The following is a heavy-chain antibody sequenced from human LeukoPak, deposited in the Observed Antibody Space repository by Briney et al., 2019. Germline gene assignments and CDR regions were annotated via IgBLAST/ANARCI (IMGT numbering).Heavy chain of an antibody. D-gene: IGHD2-8*01. CDR2: INPSRGNT. Sequence: ASVTVSCKASGYSFTSYHMHWVRQAPGRGPEWMAIINPSRGNTMYAQKLQGRLTVTTDTSTTTVYMELRSLKVEDTALYFCARDRGNSLYHFDWWGQGSLVTVSA. V-gene: IGHV1-46*01. CDR3: ARDRGNSLYHFDW. J-gene: IGHJ4*02. CDR1: GYSFTSYH.